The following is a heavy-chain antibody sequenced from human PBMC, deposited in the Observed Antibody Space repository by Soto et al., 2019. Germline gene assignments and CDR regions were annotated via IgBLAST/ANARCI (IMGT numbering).Heavy chain of an antibody. V-gene: IGHV3-23*01. CDR1: GLIFSDFA. D-gene: IGHD6-19*01. CDR2: ISGNDGST. Sequence: QPGWSPRLSCAASGLIFSDFAMTWVRQAPGKGLEWVSTISGNDGSTYFAAPIKGRFTISRDNSKNLLYLQMRSLRDEDTAKYYCVQSFHRGGWYLLDSCGQGTPVTVSA. J-gene: IGHJ4*02. CDR3: VQSFHRGGWYLLDS.